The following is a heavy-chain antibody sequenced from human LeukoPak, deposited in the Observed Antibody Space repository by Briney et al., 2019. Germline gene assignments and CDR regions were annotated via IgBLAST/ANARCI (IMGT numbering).Heavy chain of an antibody. CDR3: ARVTVNENYYYYMDV. J-gene: IGHJ6*03. Sequence: ASVKVSCKASGYTFTSYDINWVRQATGQGLEWMGWMNPNSGNTGYAQKFQGRVTITRNTSISTAYMELSSLGSEDTAVYYCARVTVNENYYYYMDVWGKGTTVTVSS. V-gene: IGHV1-8*03. CDR2: MNPNSGNT. D-gene: IGHD4-11*01. CDR1: GYTFTSYD.